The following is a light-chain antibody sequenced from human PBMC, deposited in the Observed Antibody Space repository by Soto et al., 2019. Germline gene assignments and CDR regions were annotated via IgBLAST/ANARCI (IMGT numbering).Light chain of an antibody. CDR3: QQDNVWPPLT. Sequence: EIVMTQSPATLSVSPGERATLSCRASQSVNSILAWYRQKPGQAPMLLISDASTRATGVPARFSGSGSGTEVTLTISSLQSEDSGIYYCQQDNVWPPLTFGGGTKVEIK. CDR1: QSVNSI. J-gene: IGKJ4*01. V-gene: IGKV3-15*01. CDR2: DAS.